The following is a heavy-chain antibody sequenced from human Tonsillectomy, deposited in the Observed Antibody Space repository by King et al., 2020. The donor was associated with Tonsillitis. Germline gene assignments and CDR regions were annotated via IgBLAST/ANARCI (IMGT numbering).Heavy chain of an antibody. D-gene: IGHD6-19*01. CDR2: MNPNSGNT. Sequence: QLVQSGAEVKKPGASVKVSCKASGYTFTSYDINWVRQATGQGLEWMGWMNPNSGNTGYAQKFQGRVTMTRNTSISTAYMELSSLRSEDTAVYYCVRGLRSSGVDYYYYGMDVWGQGTTVTVSS. V-gene: IGHV1-8*01. CDR3: VRGLRSSGVDYYYYGMDV. J-gene: IGHJ6*02. CDR1: GYTFTSYD.